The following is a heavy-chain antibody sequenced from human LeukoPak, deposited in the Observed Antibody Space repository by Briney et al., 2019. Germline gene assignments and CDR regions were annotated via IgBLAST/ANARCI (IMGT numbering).Heavy chain of an antibody. CDR1: GSSISNWY. V-gene: IGHV4-59*08. CDR3: ARGSSSWSFDY. Sequence: SETLSLTCTVSGSSISNWYWSWIRQPPGKGLEWIGHIYDSGTTNYNPSLRTRVTISLDTSKNQVSLKLSSVTAADTAVYYCARGSSSWSFDYWGQGTLVTVSS. CDR2: IYDSGTT. D-gene: IGHD6-13*01. J-gene: IGHJ4*02.